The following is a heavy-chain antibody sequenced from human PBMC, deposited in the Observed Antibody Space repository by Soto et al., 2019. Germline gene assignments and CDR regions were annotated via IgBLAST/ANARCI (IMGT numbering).Heavy chain of an antibody. CDR3: ASDKDRLQLGGNYYYILDV. CDR2: IMPVFRTP. Sequence: QVPLEQSGAEVKKPGSSVKVSCKASGGTFSNSAISWVRQAPGQGLEWMGGIMPVFRTPDYAQKFQGRVTITADDSTSTAYMELSGLRSDDTAIYYCASDKDRLQLGGNYYYILDVWGQGTTVTVSS. V-gene: IGHV1-69*12. CDR1: GGTFSNSA. D-gene: IGHD5-12*01. J-gene: IGHJ6*02.